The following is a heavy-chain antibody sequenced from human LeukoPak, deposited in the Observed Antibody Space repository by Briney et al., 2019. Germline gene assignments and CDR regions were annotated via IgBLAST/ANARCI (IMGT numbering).Heavy chain of an antibody. J-gene: IGHJ4*02. CDR2: IYYSGST. CDR1: GGSISSYY. CDR3: ARYRRGSYYGFDY. Sequence: SETLSLTCTVSGGSISSYYWSWIRQPPGKGLEWIGYIYYSGSTNYNPSLKSRVTISVDTSKNQFSLKLSSVTAADTAVYYCARYRRGSYYGFDYWGQGTLVTVSS. D-gene: IGHD1-26*01. V-gene: IGHV4-59*01.